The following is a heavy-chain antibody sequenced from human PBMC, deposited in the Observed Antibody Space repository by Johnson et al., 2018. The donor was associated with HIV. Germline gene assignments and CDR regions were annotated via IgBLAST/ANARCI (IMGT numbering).Heavy chain of an antibody. Sequence: EVQLVESGGGVVRPGGFLRLSCVAPGFTLSGYWMTWVRQAPGKGLEWVANIKQDGSEKYYVDSVKGRFTISRDSAKNSLYLQMNSLRAEDTAVYYCARHWAAAGRDAFDIWGQGTMVTVSS. D-gene: IGHD6-13*01. CDR2: IKQDGSEK. V-gene: IGHV3-7*03. CDR1: GFTLSGYW. CDR3: ARHWAAAGRDAFDI. J-gene: IGHJ3*02.